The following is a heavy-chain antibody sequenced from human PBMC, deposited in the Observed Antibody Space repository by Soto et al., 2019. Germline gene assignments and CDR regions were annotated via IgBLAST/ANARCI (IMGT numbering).Heavy chain of an antibody. CDR2: ISYDGNNK. CDR3: ARGREWELLLKHRHGFEL. CDR1: GFIFPNYA. Sequence: VQLVESGGGVVQPGRSLRLSCAASGFIFPNYAMHWVRQAPGKGLEWVTVISYDGNNKYYADSVKGRFTISRDNSKYPLYLQMSSLRAEDTAVYYCARGREWELLLKHRHGFELWGQGTLVTVSS. J-gene: IGHJ4*02. V-gene: IGHV3-30-3*01. D-gene: IGHD1-26*01.